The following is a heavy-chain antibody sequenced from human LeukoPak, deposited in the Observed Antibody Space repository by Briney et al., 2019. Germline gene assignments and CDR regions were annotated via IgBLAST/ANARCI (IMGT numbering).Heavy chain of an antibody. J-gene: IGHJ4*02. V-gene: IGHV3-74*01. Sequence: GGSLRLSCAASGFTFSSYWMHWVRQAPGKGLGWVSRINSDGSSTSYADSVKGRFTISRDNAKNTLYLQMNSLRAEDTAVYYCARDQEGIAVEFWGQGTLVTVSS. CDR2: INSDGSST. CDR1: GFTFSSYW. CDR3: ARDQEGIAVEF. D-gene: IGHD6-19*01.